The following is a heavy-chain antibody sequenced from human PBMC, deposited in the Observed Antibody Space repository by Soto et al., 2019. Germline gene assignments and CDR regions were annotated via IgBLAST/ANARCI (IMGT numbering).Heavy chain of an antibody. V-gene: IGHV3-66*01. CDR2: IYSGGNT. J-gene: IGHJ5*02. CDR1: GFIVSSNY. CDR3: ARDAEYGFWSGPGWFDP. Sequence: GGSLRLSCAASGFIVSSNYMSWVRQAPGTGLEWVSVIYSGGNTYYADSVKGRFAISRDNSTNTVYLQMNSLTVEDTAVYYCARDAEYGFWSGPGWFDPWGQGTLVTVSS. D-gene: IGHD3-3*01.